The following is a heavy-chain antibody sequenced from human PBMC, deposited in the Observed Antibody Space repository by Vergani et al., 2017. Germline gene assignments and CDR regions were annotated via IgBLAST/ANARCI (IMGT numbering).Heavy chain of an antibody. CDR2: ISWKSGSI. CDR3: AKASGGRAAPLIF. Sequence: EVQLVESGGGLVKPGGSLRLSCAASGFTFSSYSMNWVRQAPGKGLEWVSGISWKSGSIGYADSVKGRFTISRDNAKNSLYLQMNSLRAEDTALYYCAKASGGRAAPLIFWGQGTLVTVSS. V-gene: IGHV3-9*01. CDR1: GFTFSSYS. D-gene: IGHD6-6*01. J-gene: IGHJ4*02.